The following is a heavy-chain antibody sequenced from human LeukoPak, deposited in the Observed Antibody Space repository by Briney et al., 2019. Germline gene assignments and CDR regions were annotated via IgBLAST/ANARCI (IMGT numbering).Heavy chain of an antibody. Sequence: GGSLRLSCAASGFTFSSYGMHWVRQAPGKGLEWVAVVWYDGDNKFYADSVKGRFTISRDNSKNTLYLQMNSLRAEDTAIYYCARNGGVAAYYFAYWGQGPLVTVS. CDR2: VWYDGDNK. J-gene: IGHJ4*02. CDR3: ARNGGVAAYYFAY. CDR1: GFTFSSYG. D-gene: IGHD3-16*01. V-gene: IGHV3-33*01.